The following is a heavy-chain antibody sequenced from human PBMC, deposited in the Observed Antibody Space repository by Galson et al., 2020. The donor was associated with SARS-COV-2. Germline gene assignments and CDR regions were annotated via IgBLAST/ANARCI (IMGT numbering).Heavy chain of an antibody. CDR3: ARGLSIAVAGGVC. CDR2: INPNSGGT. D-gene: IGHD6-19*01. V-gene: IGHV1-2*02. CDR1: GYTFTGYY. Sequence: ASVKVSCKASGYTFTGYYMHWVRQAPGQGLEWMGWINPNSGGTNYAQKFQGRVTMTRDTSISTAYMELSRLRSDDTAVYYCARGLSIAVAGGVCWGQGTLVTVSS. J-gene: IGHJ4*02.